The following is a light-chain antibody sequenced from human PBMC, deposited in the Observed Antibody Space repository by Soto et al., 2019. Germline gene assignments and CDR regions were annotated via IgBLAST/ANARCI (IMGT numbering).Light chain of an antibody. Sequence: QTVVTQEPSFSVSPGGTVTLTCGLSSGSVSTSCYPSWYQQTPGQAPRTLIYSTNTRSSGVPDRFSGSILGNKAALTITGAQADDESDYYCVLYMGSVVFGGGTQLTVL. J-gene: IGLJ2*01. CDR2: STN. CDR1: SGSVSTSCY. V-gene: IGLV8-61*01. CDR3: VLYMGSVV.